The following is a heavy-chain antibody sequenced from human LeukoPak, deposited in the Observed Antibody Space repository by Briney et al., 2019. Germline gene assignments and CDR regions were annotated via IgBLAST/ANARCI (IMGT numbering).Heavy chain of an antibody. CDR2: IYSGDST. CDR1: GFTVSTNY. Sequence: GGSLRLSCAASGFTVSTNYMSWVRQAPGKGLEWVSVIYSGDSTYYADSVKGRFTISRDISKNTLYLQMNSLRAEDTAVYYCAKVLYYDFWSGYLDYYYYMDVWGKGTAVTVSS. CDR3: AKVLYYDFWSGYLDYYYYMDV. D-gene: IGHD3-3*01. J-gene: IGHJ6*03. V-gene: IGHV3-66*01.